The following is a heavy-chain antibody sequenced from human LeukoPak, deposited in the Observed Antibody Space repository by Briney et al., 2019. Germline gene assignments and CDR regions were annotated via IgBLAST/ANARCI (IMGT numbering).Heavy chain of an antibody. V-gene: IGHV1-2*02. CDR3: ARDSPTRWEPEASFDY. Sequence: ASVKVSCKTSGYTFTDYYMHWVRQAPGQGLEWLAWINPHSGDTKYAQNFQGRVTMTTDTSTSTAYMQLTSLRSDDTAVYYCARDSPTRWEPEASFDYWGQGTLVTVSS. D-gene: IGHD1-26*01. CDR1: GYTFTDYY. CDR2: INPHSGDT. J-gene: IGHJ4*02.